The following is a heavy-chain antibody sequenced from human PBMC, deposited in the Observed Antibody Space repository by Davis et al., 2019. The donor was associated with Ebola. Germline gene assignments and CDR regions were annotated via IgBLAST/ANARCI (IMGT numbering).Heavy chain of an antibody. J-gene: IGHJ4*02. CDR3: AKGWDSSGWQN. CDR2: FYYSGST. Sequence: SETLSLTCTVSGGSISSYYWSWIRQPPGKGLEWIGYFYYSGSTNYNPSLKSRVTISVDSSKKQLSLNLRSVTAADTAVYYCAKGWDSSGWQNWGPGILVTVSS. CDR1: GGSISSYY. D-gene: IGHD6-19*01. V-gene: IGHV4-59*01.